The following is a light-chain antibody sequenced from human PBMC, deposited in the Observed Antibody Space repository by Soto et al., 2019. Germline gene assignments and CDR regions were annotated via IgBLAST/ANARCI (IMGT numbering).Light chain of an antibody. J-gene: IGKJ5*01. CDR1: QNVSSSY. CDR3: QQYDSSPIT. Sequence: IVLTQSPCTLSLSPGERATLSCRASQNVSSSYLAWYQQKPGQAPRLVIYGASNRATGIPDRFSGSGSGTDFTLTISRLEPEDFAVYYCQQYDSSPITFGQGTRLEI. V-gene: IGKV3-20*01. CDR2: GAS.